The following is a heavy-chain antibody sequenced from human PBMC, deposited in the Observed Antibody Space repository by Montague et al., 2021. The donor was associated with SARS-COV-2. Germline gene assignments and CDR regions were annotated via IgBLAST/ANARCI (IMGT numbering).Heavy chain of an antibody. CDR2: INNSGST. CDR1: GGSFSSNY. Sequence: SDTLSLTCAVYGGSFSSNYWSWICQPPGQGQELIGEINNSGSTNYYQSLKSRGPITVDTSKNQFSLKLSFVTAADTAVYYCTREGYQVLWSDYYYDGMDVWGQGTTVTVSS. V-gene: IGHV4-34*01. CDR3: TREGYQVLWSDYYYDGMDV. D-gene: IGHD2-2*01. J-gene: IGHJ6*02.